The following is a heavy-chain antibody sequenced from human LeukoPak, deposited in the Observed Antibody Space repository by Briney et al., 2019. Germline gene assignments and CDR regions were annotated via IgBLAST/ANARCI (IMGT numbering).Heavy chain of an antibody. CDR1: GYTFTSYD. CDR3: ARAGYCSGAACYAEGIDY. J-gene: IGHJ4*02. D-gene: IGHD2-2*01. Sequence: ASVKVSCKASGYTFTSYDITWVRQAPGQGLEWMGWINAYNGNTVYAQMFEGRVTLITDTSTTTAYMELTNLRSDDTAIYYCARAGYCSGAACYAEGIDYWGQGTLVTVSS. CDR2: INAYNGNT. V-gene: IGHV1-18*01.